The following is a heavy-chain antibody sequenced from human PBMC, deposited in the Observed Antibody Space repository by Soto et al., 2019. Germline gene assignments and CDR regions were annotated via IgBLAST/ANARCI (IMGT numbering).Heavy chain of an antibody. J-gene: IGHJ3*02. D-gene: IGHD2-2*01. CDR2: INSDGSST. Sequence: EVQLVESGGGLVQPGGSLRLSCAASGFTFSSYWMHWVRQAPGKGLVWVSRINSDGSSTSYADSVKGRFTISRDNAKNTLYVQMHSLRAEDTAAYHGARVEYTLLCAFDIWGQWTMVTVSS. CDR1: GFTFSSYW. V-gene: IGHV3-74*01. CDR3: ARVEYTLLCAFDI.